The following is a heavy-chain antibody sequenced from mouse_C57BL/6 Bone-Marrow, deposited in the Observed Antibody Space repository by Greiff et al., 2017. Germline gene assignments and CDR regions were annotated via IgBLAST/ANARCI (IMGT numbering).Heavy chain of an antibody. CDR3: ARKGLFYYDYEGAMDY. CDR1: GFYIKNTY. V-gene: IGHV14-3*01. CDR2: IDPANGTT. Sequence: QLQQSVAELVRPGASVKLSCTASGFYIKNTYMHWVKQRPEQGLEWIGRIDPANGTTNYAPKFQGKATLTAYTTANTADLQLSSLTSEDTAIYYCARKGLFYYDYEGAMDYWGQGTSVTGSS. J-gene: IGHJ4*01. D-gene: IGHD2-4*01.